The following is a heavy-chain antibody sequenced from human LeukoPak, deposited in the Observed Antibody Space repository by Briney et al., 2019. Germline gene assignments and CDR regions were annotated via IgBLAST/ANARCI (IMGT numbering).Heavy chain of an antibody. D-gene: IGHD5-18*01. J-gene: IGHJ4*02. CDR2: NYHSGST. V-gene: IGHV4-38-2*01. CDR3: ARKGYSYSYFDY. Sequence: PSETLSLTCAVSGYSITSGYYRGWIRPPPGKGLGWIGSNYHSGSTYYNPSLKSRVTISVDTSKNQFSLKLSSVTAADTAMYYCARKGYSYSYFDYWGQGTLVTVSS. CDR1: GYSITSGYY.